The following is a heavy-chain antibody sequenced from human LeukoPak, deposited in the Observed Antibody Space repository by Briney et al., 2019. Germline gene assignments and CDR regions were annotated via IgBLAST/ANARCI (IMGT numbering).Heavy chain of an antibody. CDR1: GFTVSSNY. Sequence: GGSLRLSCAASGFTVSSNYMSWVRQAPGKGLEWVSVIYSGGSTYYADSVKGRFTISRDNSKNTLYLQMNSLRAEDTAVYYCAREAKTYYDILTGYSPTGYFDYWGQGTLVTVSP. CDR3: AREAKTYYDILTGYSPTGYFDY. J-gene: IGHJ4*02. V-gene: IGHV3-53*01. CDR2: IYSGGST. D-gene: IGHD3-9*01.